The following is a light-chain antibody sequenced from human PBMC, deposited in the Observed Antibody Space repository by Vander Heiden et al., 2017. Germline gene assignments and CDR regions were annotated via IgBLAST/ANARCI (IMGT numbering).Light chain of an antibody. CDR3: MQALQTRT. Sequence: IVMTQSPRSLPVTPGEPASISCRSSQSPLHSDGYNYLDWYLQKPGQSPQLLIYLASNRASGVHARFSGSGSGTDFTLKISRVEAEDVGVYYCMQALQTRTFGQGTKVEIK. J-gene: IGKJ1*01. V-gene: IGKV2-28*01. CDR2: LAS. CDR1: QSPLHSDGYNY.